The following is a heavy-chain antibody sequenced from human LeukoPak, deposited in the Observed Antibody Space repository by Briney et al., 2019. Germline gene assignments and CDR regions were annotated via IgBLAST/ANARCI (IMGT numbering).Heavy chain of an antibody. Sequence: SETLSLTCTVSGGSISSGGYYWSWIRQHPGKGLEWIGYIYYSGSTYYIPSLKSRVTISVDTSKNQFSLKLSSVTAADTAVYYCARALYSSTAEPYNWFDPWGQGTLVTVSS. CDR2: IYYSGST. CDR3: ARALYSSTAEPYNWFDP. CDR1: GGSISSGGYY. J-gene: IGHJ5*02. D-gene: IGHD6-13*01. V-gene: IGHV4-31*03.